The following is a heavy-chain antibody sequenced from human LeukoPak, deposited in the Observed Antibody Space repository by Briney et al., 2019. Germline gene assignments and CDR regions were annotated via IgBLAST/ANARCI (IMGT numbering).Heavy chain of an antibody. CDR1: GGTFSSYA. V-gene: IGHV1-69*13. J-gene: IGHJ4*02. Sequence: GASVKVSCEASGGTFSSYAISWVRQAPGQGLEWMGGIIPIFGTANYAQKFQGRVTITADESTSTAYMELSSLRSEDTAVYYCAQEGGSGSFKLDYWGQGTLVTVSS. CDR2: IIPIFGTA. D-gene: IGHD3-10*01. CDR3: AQEGGSGSFKLDY.